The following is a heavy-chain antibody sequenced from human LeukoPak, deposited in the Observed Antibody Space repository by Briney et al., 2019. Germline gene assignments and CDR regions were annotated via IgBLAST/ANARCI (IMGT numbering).Heavy chain of an antibody. D-gene: IGHD2-2*03. CDR3: AKDGYCSSTSCHRRDYYYYMDV. V-gene: IGHV3-33*06. Sequence: PGGSLRLSCAASGFTFSSYGMHWVRQAPGKGLEWVAVIWCDGSNKYYADSVKGRFTISRDNSKNTLYLQMNSLRAEDTAVYYCAKDGYCSSTSCHRRDYYYYMDVWGKGTTVTVSS. CDR1: GFTFSSYG. CDR2: IWCDGSNK. J-gene: IGHJ6*03.